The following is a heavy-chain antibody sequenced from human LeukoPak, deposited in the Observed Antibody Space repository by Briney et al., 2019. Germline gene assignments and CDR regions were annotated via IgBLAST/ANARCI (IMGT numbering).Heavy chain of an antibody. J-gene: IGHJ4*02. D-gene: IGHD4-17*01. CDR1: GFTQNA. V-gene: IGHV3-23*01. CDR3: AKAHGDQGYYFDY. CDR2: ISRSGGNS. Sequence: GGSLRLSCAASGFTQNAMGWVRQAPGKGLEWVASISRSGGNSHYADSVKGRFTISRDNSKNTLYLQMNSLRAEDTAVYYCAKAHGDQGYYFDYWGQGTLVTVSS.